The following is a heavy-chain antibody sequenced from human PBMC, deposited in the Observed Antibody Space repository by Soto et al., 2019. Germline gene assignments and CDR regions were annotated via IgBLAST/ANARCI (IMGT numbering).Heavy chain of an antibody. CDR2: ISSSSSTI. Sequence: GGSLRLSCAASGFTFSSYSMNWVRQAPGKGLEWVSYISSSSSTIYYADSVKGRFTISRDNAKNSLYLQMNSLRDEDTAVYYCARDSYDLGRYSYAHHHYGMVFPGPRPTGT. D-gene: IGHD5-18*01. V-gene: IGHV3-48*02. CDR3: ARDSYDLGRYSYAHHHYGMVF. CDR1: GFTFSSYS. J-gene: IGHJ6*02.